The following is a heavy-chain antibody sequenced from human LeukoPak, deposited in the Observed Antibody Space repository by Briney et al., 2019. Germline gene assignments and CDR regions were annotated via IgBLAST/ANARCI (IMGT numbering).Heavy chain of an antibody. V-gene: IGHV1-2*06. CDR3: ARGHSGGTPPLPDY. CDR1: GYTFTGYY. J-gene: IGHJ4*02. CDR2: INPNSGGT. D-gene: IGHD2-15*01. Sequence: ASVKVSCKASGYTFTGYYMHWVRQAPGQGLEWMGRINPNSGGTNYAQKFQGRVTMTRDTSISTAYMELSRLRSDDTAVYYCARGHSGGTPPLPDYWGQGTLVTVSS.